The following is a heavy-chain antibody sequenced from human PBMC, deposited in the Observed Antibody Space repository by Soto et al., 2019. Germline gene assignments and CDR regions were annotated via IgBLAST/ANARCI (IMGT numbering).Heavy chain of an antibody. CDR3: ASAPRYSSSWYGVKNYYYYGMDV. D-gene: IGHD6-13*01. CDR1: GGSFSGYY. CDR2: INHSGST. Sequence: SETLSLTCAVYGGSFSGYYWSWIRQPPGKGLEWIGEINHSGSTNYNPSLKSRVTISVDTSKNQFSLKLSSVTAADTAVYYCASAPRYSSSWYGVKNYYYYGMDVWGQGTTVPSP. J-gene: IGHJ6*02. V-gene: IGHV4-34*01.